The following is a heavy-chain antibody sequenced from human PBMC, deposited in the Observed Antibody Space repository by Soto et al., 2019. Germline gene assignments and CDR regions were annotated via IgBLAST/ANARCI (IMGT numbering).Heavy chain of an antibody. CDR1: GFTFSSYE. CDR2: ISSTGTTM. Sequence: VQLVESGGDLVQPGGSLRLSCAASGFTFSSYEMNRVRQAPGKGLEWVSYISSTGTTMDYADSVKSRFTISRDNAKNSLFLQLNSLRDEDTAVYYCARETHFIDYWGQGTLDSVS. J-gene: IGHJ4*02. CDR3: ARETHFIDY. V-gene: IGHV3-48*03.